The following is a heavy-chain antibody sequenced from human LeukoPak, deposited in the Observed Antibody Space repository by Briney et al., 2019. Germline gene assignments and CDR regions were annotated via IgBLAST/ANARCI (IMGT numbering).Heavy chain of an antibody. CDR3: ARGTGSSWFDP. CDR2: INIHSGGT. J-gene: IGHJ5*02. CDR1: GYTFTAYY. Sequence: ASVKVSCVASGYTFTAYYMHWVRQAPGQGLEWMGWINIHSGGTKNTQKLQGRVTMTRDTSISTAYMELSGLTSDDTAVYYCARGTGSSWFDPWGQGTLVTVSS. V-gene: IGHV1-2*02. D-gene: IGHD2-8*02.